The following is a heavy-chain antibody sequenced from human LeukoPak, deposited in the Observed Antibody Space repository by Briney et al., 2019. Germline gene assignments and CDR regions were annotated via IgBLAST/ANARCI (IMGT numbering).Heavy chain of an antibody. CDR1: GFTFSSYA. J-gene: IGHJ4*02. V-gene: IGHV3-30-3*01. CDR3: ARDHWGRWLQSIDY. D-gene: IGHD5-24*01. CDR2: ISYDGSNK. Sequence: GGSLRLSCAASGFTFSSYAMHWVRQAPGKGLEWVAVISYDGSNKYYADSVEGRFTISRDNSKNTLYLQMNSLRAEDTAVYYCARDHWGRWLQSIDYWGQGTLVTVSS.